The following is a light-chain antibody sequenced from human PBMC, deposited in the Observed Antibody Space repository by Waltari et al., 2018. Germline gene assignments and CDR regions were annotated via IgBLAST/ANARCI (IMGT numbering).Light chain of an antibody. V-gene: IGLV2-14*01. CDR2: DVS. CDR1: SSDVGGSND. J-gene: IGLJ3*02. Sequence: QSALTQPASVSGSPVQSTTISCTGTSSDVGGSNDCTWYQQHPVKAPKLMIYDVSNRPSGVSNRFSGSKSGNTASLTISGLQAEDEADYYCSSYTSSSTLVFGGGTKLTVL. CDR3: SSYTSSSTLV.